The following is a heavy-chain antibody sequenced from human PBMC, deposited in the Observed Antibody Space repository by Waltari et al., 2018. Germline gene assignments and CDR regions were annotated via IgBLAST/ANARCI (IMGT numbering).Heavy chain of an antibody. CDR1: GGSFSGYY. CDR3: ARGLGSSSYYMDV. D-gene: IGHD6-6*01. V-gene: IGHV4-34*01. Sequence: QVQLQQWGAGLLKPSETLSLTCAVYGGSFSGYYWSWIRQPPGKGLEWIGEINLSRCTNYNPSLQRRVTLSVDTSKNLFSLKLSSVTAADTAVYYCARGLGSSSYYMDVWGKGTTVTISS. J-gene: IGHJ6*03. CDR2: INLSRCT.